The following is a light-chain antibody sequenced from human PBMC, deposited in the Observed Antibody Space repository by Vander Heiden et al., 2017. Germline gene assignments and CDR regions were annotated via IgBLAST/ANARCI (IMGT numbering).Light chain of an antibody. CDR2: EVN. V-gene: IGLV2-8*01. CDR3: SSRAASNTLT. CDR1: SDDVGAYEY. J-gene: IGLJ2*01. Sequence: PPSASGSPGHSVTIPCTGPSDDVGAYEYVSWYQKYPGKAPRLIIYEVNKRPSGVPDRFSGSKSGNTASLTVSRLQAEDDADYYCSSRAASNTLTFGGGTKLTVL.